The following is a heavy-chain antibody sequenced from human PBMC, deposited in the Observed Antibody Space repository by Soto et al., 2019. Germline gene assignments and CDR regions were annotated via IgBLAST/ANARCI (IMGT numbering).Heavy chain of an antibody. D-gene: IGHD3-9*01. CDR3: ASHLTMTGTRGFDH. CDR1: GFTFSTYA. J-gene: IGHJ4*02. Sequence: GGSLRLSCAASGFTFSTYAMTWVRQAPGKGLEWVSAISGSGGSTYYADSVKGRFTISRDNSKNTLYLQMNSLRAEDTAVYYCASHLTMTGTRGFDHWGLGTLVTVSS. CDR2: ISGSGGST. V-gene: IGHV3-23*01.